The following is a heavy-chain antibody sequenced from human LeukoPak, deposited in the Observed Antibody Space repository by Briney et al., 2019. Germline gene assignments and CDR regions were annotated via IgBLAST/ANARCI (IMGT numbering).Heavy chain of an antibody. CDR2: ISSSSSTI. Sequence: GGSLRLSCAASGFTFSSSSMNWVRQAPGKGLEWVSYISSSSSTIYYADSVKGRFTISRDNAKNSLHLQMNSLRAEDTAVYYCARSTNYYDSSGYPDYWGQGTLVTVSS. D-gene: IGHD3-22*01. CDR1: GFTFSSSS. V-gene: IGHV3-48*01. J-gene: IGHJ4*02. CDR3: ARSTNYYDSSGYPDY.